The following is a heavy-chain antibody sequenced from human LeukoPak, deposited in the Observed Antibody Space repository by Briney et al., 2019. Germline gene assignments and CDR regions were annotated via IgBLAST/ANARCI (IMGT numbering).Heavy chain of an antibody. CDR3: AKDRYSYAFEYSDS. D-gene: IGHD5-18*01. Sequence: GGSLRLSCAASGFTFSSYGMHCVRQVPGKGLDWVVVISNDGSKKYYADSVKGRFTISRDNSKNTLSLQVSSLRTEDTAVYYCAKDRYSYAFEYSDSWGQGTLVTVSS. CDR1: GFTFSSYG. V-gene: IGHV3-30*18. CDR2: ISNDGSKK. J-gene: IGHJ4*02.